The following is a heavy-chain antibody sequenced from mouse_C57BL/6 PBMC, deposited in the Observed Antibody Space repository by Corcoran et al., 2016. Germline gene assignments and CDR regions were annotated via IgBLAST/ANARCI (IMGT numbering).Heavy chain of an antibody. D-gene: IGHD1-1*01. J-gene: IGHJ1*03. Sequence: QIQLVQSGPELKKPGETVKISCKASGYTFTTYGMSWVKQAPGKGLKWMGRINTYSGEPTYADDFKGRFAFSLETSASTAYLKINNLKNEDTATYCCASHYYGSSYWYFDVWCTGTTVTVSS. CDR2: INTYSGEP. CDR1: GYTFTTYG. CDR3: ASHYYGSSYWYFDV. V-gene: IGHV9-3*01.